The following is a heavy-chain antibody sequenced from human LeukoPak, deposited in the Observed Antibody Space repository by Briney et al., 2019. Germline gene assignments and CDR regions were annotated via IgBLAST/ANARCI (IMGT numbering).Heavy chain of an antibody. Sequence: GESLKISCTGSGYSFTNYWIGWVRQMPGKGLEWIGIIYPGDSDTRYSPSFQGQVTVSADKSISTAYLQWSSLKASDTAMYYCARREGGWYLDYWGQGTLVTVSS. D-gene: IGHD6-19*01. CDR2: IYPGDSDT. V-gene: IGHV5-51*03. CDR1: GYSFTNYW. CDR3: ARREGGWYLDY. J-gene: IGHJ4*02.